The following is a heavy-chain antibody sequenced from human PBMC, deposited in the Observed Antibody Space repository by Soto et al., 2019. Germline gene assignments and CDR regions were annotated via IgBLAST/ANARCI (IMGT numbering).Heavy chain of an antibody. CDR2: ISSSSSTI. Sequence: GGSLRLSCAASGFTFSSYSMNWVRQAPGKGLEWVSYISSSSSTIYYADSVKGRFTISRDNAKNSLYLQMNSLRDEDTAVYYCARGRSPYSSGWNFDYWGQGTLVTVSS. D-gene: IGHD6-19*01. J-gene: IGHJ4*02. V-gene: IGHV3-48*02. CDR1: GFTFSSYS. CDR3: ARGRSPYSSGWNFDY.